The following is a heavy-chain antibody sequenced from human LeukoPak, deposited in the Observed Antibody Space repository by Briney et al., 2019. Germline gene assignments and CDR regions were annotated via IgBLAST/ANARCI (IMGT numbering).Heavy chain of an antibody. V-gene: IGHV3-7*01. CDR3: ARTSGWSAYDAFDI. Sequence: GGSLRLSCAASGFTFSSYWMSWVRQAPGKGLEWVANIKQDGSEKYYVDSVKGRFTISRDNAKNSLYLQMNSLRAEDTAVYYCARTSGWSAYDAFDIWGQGTMVTVSS. J-gene: IGHJ3*02. CDR1: GFTFSSYW. CDR2: IKQDGSEK. D-gene: IGHD6-19*01.